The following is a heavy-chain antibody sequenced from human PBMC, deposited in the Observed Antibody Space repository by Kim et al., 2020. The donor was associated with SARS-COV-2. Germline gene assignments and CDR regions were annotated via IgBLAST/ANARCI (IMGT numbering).Heavy chain of an antibody. Sequence: GGSLRLSCAASGFTFSSYAMSWVRQAPGKRLEWVSAISGSGGSTYYADSVKGRFTISRDNSKNTLYLQMNSLRAEDTAVYYCAKGGPWVRSYYGSGSYYKFDYWGQGTLVTVSS. J-gene: IGHJ4*02. V-gene: IGHV3-23*01. CDR3: AKGGPWVRSYYGSGSYYKFDY. CDR1: GFTFSSYA. CDR2: ISGSGGST. D-gene: IGHD3-10*01.